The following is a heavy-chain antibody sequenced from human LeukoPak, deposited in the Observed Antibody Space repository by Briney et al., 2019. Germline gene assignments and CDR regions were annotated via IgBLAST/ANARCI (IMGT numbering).Heavy chain of an antibody. J-gene: IGHJ6*03. V-gene: IGHV1-18*01. Sequence: GASVKVSCKASGYTFTSYGISWVRQAPGQGLEWMGWISAYNGNTNYAQKLQGRVTMTTDTSTSTAYMELRSLRSDDTAVYYCAREGYDFWSGYSGRYYYYYMDVWGKGTTVTVSS. D-gene: IGHD3-3*01. CDR2: ISAYNGNT. CDR3: AREGYDFWSGYSGRYYYYYMDV. CDR1: GYTFTSYG.